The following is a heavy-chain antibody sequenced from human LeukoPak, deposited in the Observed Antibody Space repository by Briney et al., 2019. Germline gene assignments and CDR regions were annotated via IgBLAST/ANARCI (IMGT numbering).Heavy chain of an antibody. Sequence: PGGFLRLSCAASGFTFSDYYMSWIRQAPGKGLEWVSYISGSGSTIYYADSVMGRFTISRDNAKNSLFLQMNSLRAEDTAVYYCARALGSSATYFDYWGQGTLVTVSS. J-gene: IGHJ4*02. D-gene: IGHD6-19*01. CDR2: ISGSGSTI. CDR1: GFTFSDYY. CDR3: ARALGSSATYFDY. V-gene: IGHV3-11*01.